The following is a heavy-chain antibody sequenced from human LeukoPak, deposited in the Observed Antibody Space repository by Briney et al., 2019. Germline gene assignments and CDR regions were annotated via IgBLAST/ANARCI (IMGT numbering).Heavy chain of an antibody. J-gene: IGHJ3*02. CDR1: GFSFDNYA. CDR3: AKDTTVTTGWYAFDI. Sequence: GGSLRLSCAASGFSFDNYAMHWVRQAPGKGLEWVSGISWNSDSTGYADSVKGRFTISRDNAKNSLYLQMNSLRAEDTALYYCAKDTTVTTGWYAFDIWGQGTMVTVSS. CDR2: ISWNSDST. V-gene: IGHV3-9*01. D-gene: IGHD4-17*01.